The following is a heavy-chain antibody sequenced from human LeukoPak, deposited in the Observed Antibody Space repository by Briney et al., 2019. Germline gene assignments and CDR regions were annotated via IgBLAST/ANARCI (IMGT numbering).Heavy chain of an antibody. CDR3: ARAGYDYVWGSPPLDY. Sequence: GGSLRLSCAASGFTFSSYEMNWVRQAPGKGLEWVSYISSSGSTIYYADSVKGGFTISRDNAKNSLYLQMNSLRAEDTAVYYCARAGYDYVWGSPPLDYWGQGTLVTVSS. CDR1: GFTFSSYE. V-gene: IGHV3-48*03. J-gene: IGHJ4*02. CDR2: ISSSGSTI. D-gene: IGHD3-16*01.